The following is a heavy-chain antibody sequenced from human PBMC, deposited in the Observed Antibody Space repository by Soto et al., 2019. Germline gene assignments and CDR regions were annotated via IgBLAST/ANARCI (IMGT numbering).Heavy chain of an antibody. J-gene: IGHJ6*02. CDR1: DYTFTSYG. CDR3: ARRQWLVGGYYYGMDV. V-gene: IGHV1-18*01. CDR2: TSAYKGNT. D-gene: IGHD6-19*01. Sequence: ASVKVSCKASDYTFTSYGISWVRQAPGQGLEWMGWTSAYKGNTNYAQKLQGRVTMTTDTSTSTAYMELRSLRSDDTAVYYCARRQWLVGGYYYGMDVWGQGTTVTVSS.